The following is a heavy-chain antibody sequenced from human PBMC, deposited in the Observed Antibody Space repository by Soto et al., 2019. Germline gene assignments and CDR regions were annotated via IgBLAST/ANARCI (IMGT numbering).Heavy chain of an antibody. J-gene: IGHJ6*02. CDR1: GFTFSSYG. CDR2: IWYDGSNK. CDR3: ARVDGYYDSSGSVYYYYGMDV. V-gene: IGHV3-33*01. Sequence: PGGSLRLSCAASGFTFSSYGMHWVRQAPGKGLEWVAGIWYDGSNKYYADSVKGRFTISRDNSKNTLYLQMNSLRAEDTAVYYCARVDGYYDSSGSVYYYYGMDVWGQGTTVTVSS. D-gene: IGHD3-22*01.